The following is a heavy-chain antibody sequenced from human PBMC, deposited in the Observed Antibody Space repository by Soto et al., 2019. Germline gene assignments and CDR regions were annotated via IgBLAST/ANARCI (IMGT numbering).Heavy chain of an antibody. V-gene: IGHV3-23*01. CDR2: ISGSGFKK. J-gene: IGHJ5*02. Sequence: GGSLRLSCEASGLSFSDAWMSWVRQAPGKGLEWISSISGSGFKKYYADSVKGRFTISRDNSKSTVYLELNNLSAEDTAVYHCAKNQGVELVPLATVDWFDPWGQGSVVTVSS. CDR1: GLSFSDA. D-gene: IGHD1-26*01. CDR3: AKNQGVELVPLATVDWFDP.